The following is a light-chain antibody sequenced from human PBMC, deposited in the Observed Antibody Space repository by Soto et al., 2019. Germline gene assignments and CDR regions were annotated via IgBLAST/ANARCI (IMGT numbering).Light chain of an antibody. V-gene: IGKV1-33*01. CDR2: DAS. Sequence: DIQMTQSPPSVSASVGDRVTITCQASQDIRHFLNWYQQKPGEAPNLLIYDASTLQAGVPSRFTGSGSGTIFTFTITRLQPEDVATYYCKQYDVIPVFGPGTKVQLK. CDR3: KQYDVIPV. CDR1: QDIRHF. J-gene: IGKJ3*01.